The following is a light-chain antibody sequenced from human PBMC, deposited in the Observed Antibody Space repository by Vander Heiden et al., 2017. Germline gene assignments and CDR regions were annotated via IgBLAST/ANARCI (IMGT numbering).Light chain of an antibody. Sequence: QSALTQPASVSGSPGQSITISCTGTNRDIGSYNFVSWYQQHPGRAPKLLIYEVTNRPSGVSNRFSGSKSGNTASLTVSGLQAEDEADYYCSSYRDSSTVVFGGGTKWTV. CDR1: NRDIGSYNF. CDR2: EVT. CDR3: SSYRDSSTVV. V-gene: IGLV2-14*03. J-gene: IGLJ2*01.